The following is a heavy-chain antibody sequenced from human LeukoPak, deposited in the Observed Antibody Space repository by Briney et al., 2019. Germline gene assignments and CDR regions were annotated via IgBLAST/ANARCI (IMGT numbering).Heavy chain of an antibody. J-gene: IGHJ4*02. D-gene: IGHD3-10*01. Sequence: PSETLSLTCAVYGGSFSGYYWSWIRQPPGKGLEWIGEINHSGSTNYNPSLKSRVTISVDASKNQFSLKLSSVTAADTAVYYCQLRGVTLYYFDYWGQGTLVTVSS. CDR2: INHSGST. V-gene: IGHV4-34*01. CDR3: QLRGVTLYYFDY. CDR1: GGSFSGYY.